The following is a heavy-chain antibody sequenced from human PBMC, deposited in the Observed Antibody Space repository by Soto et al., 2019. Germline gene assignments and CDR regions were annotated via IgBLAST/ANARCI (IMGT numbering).Heavy chain of an antibody. Sequence: LSLTCAVPGDSISSDGYYWSWIRQHPGKGLEWIGHIYHSGTTYYNPALKSRVSISIDTSKNQFSLNVTSVTSADTAVYYCARVTTEFDDWGMGTLVTVSS. CDR3: ARVTTEFDD. CDR1: GDSISSDGYY. V-gene: IGHV4-31*11. CDR2: IYHSGTT. J-gene: IGHJ4*02. D-gene: IGHD3-22*01.